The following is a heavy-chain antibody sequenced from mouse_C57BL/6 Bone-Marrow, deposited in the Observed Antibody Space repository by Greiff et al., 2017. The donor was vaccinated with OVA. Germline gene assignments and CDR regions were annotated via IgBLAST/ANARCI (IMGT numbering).Heavy chain of an antibody. D-gene: IGHD2-1*01. V-gene: IGHV1-55*01. J-gene: IGHJ2*01. CDR2: IYPGSGST. CDR3: ARKAPCWYYGNFDY. Sequence: VQLQQPGAELVKPGASVKMSCKASGYTFTSYWITWVKQRPGQGLEWIGDIYPGSGSTNYNEKFKSKAKLTVDTSSSTAYMQLSSLTSEDSAVYYCARKAPCWYYGNFDYWGQGTTLTVSS. CDR1: GYTFTSYW.